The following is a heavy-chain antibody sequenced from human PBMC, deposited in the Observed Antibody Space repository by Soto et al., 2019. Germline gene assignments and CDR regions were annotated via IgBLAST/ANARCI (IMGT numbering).Heavy chain of an antibody. Sequence: QLQLQESGSGLVRPSQTLSLTCAVSGGSIGSGGYSWSWIRQPPGKGLEWIGNIYHSGTTHYNPSLESRVTISVDRSKNQFSLMLNSVTAADTAVYYCARRAGSYEDYWGQGTLVTVSS. CDR1: GGSIGSGGYS. D-gene: IGHD3-10*01. CDR2: IYHSGTT. V-gene: IGHV4-30-2*01. CDR3: ARRAGSYEDY. J-gene: IGHJ4*02.